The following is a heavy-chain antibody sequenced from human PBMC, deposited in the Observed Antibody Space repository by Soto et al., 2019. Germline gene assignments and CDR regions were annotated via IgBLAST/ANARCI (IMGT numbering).Heavy chain of an antibody. CDR3: SAVETYYFDY. Sequence: PGGSLRLSCVGSGFTFSSYAMSWVRQAPGKGLEWVSAISGSGGSTYYADSVKGRFTISRDNSKNTLYLQMNSLRAEDTAVYYCSAVETYYFDYWGQGTLVTVSS. CDR2: ISGSGGST. V-gene: IGHV3-23*01. J-gene: IGHJ4*02. CDR1: GFTFSSYA.